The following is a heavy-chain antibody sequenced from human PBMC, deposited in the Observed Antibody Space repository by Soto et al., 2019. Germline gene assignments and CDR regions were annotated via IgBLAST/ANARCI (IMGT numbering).Heavy chain of an antibody. CDR2: ISAYNGNT. J-gene: IGHJ3*02. V-gene: IGHV1-18*01. CDR1: GYTFTSYG. D-gene: IGHD6-19*01. Sequence: QVQLVQSGAEVKKPGASVKVSCKASGYTFTSYGISWVRQAPGQGLEWMGWISAYNGNTNYAQKLQGRVTMTTDTSKRPAYMGLRSRTADATAVYYCARDFAYSSGWTQGGDAFDIWGQGTMVTVSS. CDR3: ARDFAYSSGWTQGGDAFDI.